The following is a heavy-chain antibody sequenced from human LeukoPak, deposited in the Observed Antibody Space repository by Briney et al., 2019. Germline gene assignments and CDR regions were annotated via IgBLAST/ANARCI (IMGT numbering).Heavy chain of an antibody. Sequence: GGSLRLSCAASGFTVSSNYMSWVRQAPGKGLEWVSVIYSGGSTYYADSVKGRFTISRDNSKNTLYLQVNSLRAEDTAVYYCARGGFTGTSCPYFDSWGQGTLVTVSS. J-gene: IGHJ4*02. CDR3: ARGGFTGTSCPYFDS. CDR1: GFTVSSNY. D-gene: IGHD2-2*01. V-gene: IGHV3-53*01. CDR2: IYSGGST.